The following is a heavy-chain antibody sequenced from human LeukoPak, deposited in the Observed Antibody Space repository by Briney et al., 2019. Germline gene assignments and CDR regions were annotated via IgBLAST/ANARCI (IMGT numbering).Heavy chain of an antibody. Sequence: GESLKISCKGSGYGFTSYWIGWVRQMPGKGLEWMGIIYPGDSDTRYSPSFQGQVTISADKSISTAYLQWSSLKASGTAMYYCASTTYYYDSSGYWGAFDIWGQGTMVTVSS. J-gene: IGHJ3*02. CDR3: ASTTYYYDSSGYWGAFDI. V-gene: IGHV5-51*01. CDR2: IYPGDSDT. CDR1: GYGFTSYW. D-gene: IGHD3-22*01.